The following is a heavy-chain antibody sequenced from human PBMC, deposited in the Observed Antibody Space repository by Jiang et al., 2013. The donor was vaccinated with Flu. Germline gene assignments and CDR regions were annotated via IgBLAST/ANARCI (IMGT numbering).Heavy chain of an antibody. V-gene: IGHV1-8*01. CDR2: MNPNSGT. Sequence: INWVRQATGQGLEWMGWMNPNSGTQAMHRKFQGRVTMTRNTSISTAYMELSSLRSEDTAVYYCARGTAVAGTDYWGQGTLVTVSS. D-gene: IGHD6-19*01. J-gene: IGHJ4*02. CDR3: ARGTAVAGTDY.